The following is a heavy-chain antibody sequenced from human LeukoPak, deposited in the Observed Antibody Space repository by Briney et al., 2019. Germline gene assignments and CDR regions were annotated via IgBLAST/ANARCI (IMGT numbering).Heavy chain of an antibody. V-gene: IGHV1-18*01. CDR3: AREGEPYYDFWSGYLSPYYFDY. CDR1: GYTFTSYG. CDR2: ISAYNGNT. D-gene: IGHD3-3*01. J-gene: IGHJ4*02. Sequence: ASVKVSCKASGYTFTSYGISWVRQAPGQGLEWMGWISAYNGNTNYAQKLQGRVTMTTDTSTSTAYMELRSLRSDDTAVYYCAREGEPYYDFWSGYLSPYYFDYWGQGTLVTVSS.